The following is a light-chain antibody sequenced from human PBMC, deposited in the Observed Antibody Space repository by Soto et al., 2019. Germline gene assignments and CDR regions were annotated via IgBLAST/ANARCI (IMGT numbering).Light chain of an antibody. V-gene: IGKV3-11*01. Sequence: EIVLTQSPATLSLSPGDRATLSCRASQSIGTYLAWYQQKPGQAPSLLIYDASNRATGIPARFSGSGSGTDFTLATSSLGPEDFAVYFCQHRSNSPPTWTFGQGTKVEIK. J-gene: IGKJ1*01. CDR3: QHRSNSPPTWT. CDR2: DAS. CDR1: QSIGTY.